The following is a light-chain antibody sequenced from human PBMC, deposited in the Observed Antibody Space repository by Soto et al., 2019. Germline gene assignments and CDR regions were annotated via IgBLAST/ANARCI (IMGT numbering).Light chain of an antibody. V-gene: IGKV1-5*03. CDR3: QQYTSHST. J-gene: IGKJ1*01. CDR1: QSTGSY. Sequence: DIQLTQSPSTLSSSLGDRGTITCRASQSTGSYLAWYQQKPGKAPKLRIYQASSLENGVPPRLSGSGSGTDFSLTISSMQPNDFATYYCQQYTSHSTFGQGTKVDIK. CDR2: QAS.